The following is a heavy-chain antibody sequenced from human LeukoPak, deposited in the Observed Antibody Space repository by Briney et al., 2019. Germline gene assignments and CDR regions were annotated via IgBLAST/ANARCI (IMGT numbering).Heavy chain of an antibody. CDR1: GGTFSSYD. CDR2: MNPNSGNT. CDR3: ASLPVGGYYYYYGMDV. V-gene: IGHV1-8*03. D-gene: IGHD2-8*02. Sequence: ASVKVSCKASGGTFSSYDINWVRQATGQGLEWMGWMNPNSGNTGYAQKFQGRVTITRNTSISTAYMELSSLRSEDTAVYYCASLPVGGYYYYYGMDVWGQGTTVTVSS. J-gene: IGHJ6*02.